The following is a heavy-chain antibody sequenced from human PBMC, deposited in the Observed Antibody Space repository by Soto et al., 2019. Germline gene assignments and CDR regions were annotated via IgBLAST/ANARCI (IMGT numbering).Heavy chain of an antibody. J-gene: IGHJ4*02. V-gene: IGHV4-61*01. CDR3: ARDSAVGATTY. CDR1: GGSVSSVSYY. D-gene: IGHD1-26*01. CDR2: IYYSGST. Sequence: PSDTLSLTCTVSGGSVSSVSYYWSWSRQPPGKGLEWIGYIYYSGSTNYNPSLKSRVTISVDTSKNQFSLKLSSVTAVDTAVYYCARDSAVGATTYWGQGALVTVSS.